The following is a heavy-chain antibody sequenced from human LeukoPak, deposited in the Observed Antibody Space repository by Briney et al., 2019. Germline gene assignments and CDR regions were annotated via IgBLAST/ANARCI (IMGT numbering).Heavy chain of an antibody. J-gene: IGHJ5*01. Sequence: GGALRLTCAASGFRFSSYWMHWGRDAPGTGLVWVSRINSDGSTTSYADSVKGRFTISRDNAKNTVYLQMNSLRDEDTAVYYCARASHYTIPFDSWGQGTLVTVSS. CDR2: INSDGSTT. CDR3: ARASHYTIPFDS. D-gene: IGHD2-2*02. V-gene: IGHV3-74*01. CDR1: GFRFSSYW.